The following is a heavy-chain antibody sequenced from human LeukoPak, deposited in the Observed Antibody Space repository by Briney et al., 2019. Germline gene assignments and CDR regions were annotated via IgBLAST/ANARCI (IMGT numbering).Heavy chain of an antibody. D-gene: IGHD6-13*01. CDR1: GDSISNYY. CDR3: ARYSSGLWQQPRYDY. Sequence: SETLSLTCTVSGDSISNYYWSWIRQPPGKGLEWIGYIYYSGSTNYNSSLKSRVTISVDTSKNQFSLKLSSVTAADTAVYYCARYSSGLWQQPRYDYWGQGTLVTVSS. V-gene: IGHV4-59*08. J-gene: IGHJ4*02. CDR2: IYYSGST.